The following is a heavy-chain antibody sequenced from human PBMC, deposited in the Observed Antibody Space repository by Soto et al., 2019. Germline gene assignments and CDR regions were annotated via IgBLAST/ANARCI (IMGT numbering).Heavy chain of an antibody. CDR1: GYSISSSNW. Sequence: QVQLQESGPGLVKPSDTLSLTCAVSGYSISSSNWWGWIRQPPGKGLEWIGYIYYSGSTYYNPSLKSRVTMSVDTSKNQFSLKLSSVTAVDTAVYYCARSPPERRWGYNFLAHVDYWGQGTLVTVSS. D-gene: IGHD1-1*01. CDR2: IYYSGST. V-gene: IGHV4-28*01. J-gene: IGHJ4*02. CDR3: ARSPPERRWGYNFLAHVDY.